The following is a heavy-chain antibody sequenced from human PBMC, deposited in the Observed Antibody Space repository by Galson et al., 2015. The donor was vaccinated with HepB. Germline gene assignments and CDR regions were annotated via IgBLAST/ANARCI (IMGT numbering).Heavy chain of an antibody. CDR3: ARGGRSHYDNSGSHYHLDY. CDR2: VNPTNGAT. Sequence: SVKVSCKASGYTFRGYYLHWVRQAPGQGLEWMGWVNPTNGATQYAQKFQGWVTLTSDTTTNTGYMQVNWLASGDTAVYYCARGGRSHYDNSGSHYHLDYWGHGTLVTVSS. J-gene: IGHJ4*01. D-gene: IGHD3-22*01. V-gene: IGHV1-2*04. CDR1: GYTFRGYY.